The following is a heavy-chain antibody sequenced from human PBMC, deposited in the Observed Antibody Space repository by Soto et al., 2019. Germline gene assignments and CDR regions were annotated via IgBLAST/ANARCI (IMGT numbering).Heavy chain of an antibody. CDR3: AKEGYYYMDG. J-gene: IGHJ6*02. CDR2: IHDSGST. Sequence: ETLYLTCAFSGVSLTSAKWLSWVRQPPGKGLEWIGKIHDSGSTNNNPSLKSRVTISVDKSKNQVSLRLTSVTAADTAVYYCAKEGYYYMDGWGQGNTVTVSS. V-gene: IGHV4-4*02. CDR1: GVSLTSAKW.